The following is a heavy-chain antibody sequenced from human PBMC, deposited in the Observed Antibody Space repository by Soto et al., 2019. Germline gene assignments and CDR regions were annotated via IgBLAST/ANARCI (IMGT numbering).Heavy chain of an antibody. V-gene: IGHV3-48*01. Sequence: PGGSLRLSCAASGFTFSSYWMSWVRQAPGKGLEWVSYISSSSSTIYYADSVKGRFTISRDNAKNSLYLQMNSLRAEDTAVYYCASGGSSLNFDSWGQGTLVTVSS. CDR1: GFTFSSYW. D-gene: IGHD6-6*01. CDR2: ISSSSSTI. CDR3: ASGGSSLNFDS. J-gene: IGHJ4*02.